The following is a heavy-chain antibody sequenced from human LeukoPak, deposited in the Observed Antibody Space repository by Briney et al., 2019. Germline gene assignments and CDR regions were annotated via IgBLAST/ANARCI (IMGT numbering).Heavy chain of an antibody. CDR1: GGSISSGGYY. D-gene: IGHD3-10*01. CDR2: IYYSGST. V-gene: IGHV4-31*03. Sequence: SETLSLTCTVSGGSISSGGYYWSWIRQHPGKGLEWIGYIYYSGSTYYNPSLRSRVTISVDTSKNQFSLKLSSVTAADTAVYYCARAGITMVRGVSYYFDYWGQGTLVTVSS. CDR3: ARAGITMVRGVSYYFDY. J-gene: IGHJ4*02.